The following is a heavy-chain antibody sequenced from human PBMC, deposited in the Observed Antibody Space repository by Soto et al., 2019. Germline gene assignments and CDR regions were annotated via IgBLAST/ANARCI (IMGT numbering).Heavy chain of an antibody. V-gene: IGHV3-23*01. D-gene: IGHD5-12*01. CDR3: AKGNVDIVATILSGPSSYGMDV. J-gene: IGHJ6*02. Sequence: GSLRLSCAASGFTFSSYAMSWVRQAPGKGLEWVSAISGSGGSTYYADSVKGRFTISRDNSKNTLYLQMNSLRAEDTAVYYCAKGNVDIVATILSGPSSYGMDVWGQGTTVTVSS. CDR2: ISGSGGST. CDR1: GFTFSSYA.